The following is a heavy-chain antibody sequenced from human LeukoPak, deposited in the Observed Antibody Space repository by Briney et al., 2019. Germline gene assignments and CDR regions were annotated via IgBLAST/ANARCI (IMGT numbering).Heavy chain of an antibody. Sequence: SQTLSLTCTVSGGSISSGGYCWSWIRQHPGKGLEWIGYIYDTGNTYYSPSLKNRLTISVDTSKNQFSLKLSPVTAADTAVYYCARDRDGYNVLDYWGQGTLVTVSS. CDR3: ARDRDGYNVLDY. J-gene: IGHJ4*02. D-gene: IGHD5-24*01. CDR2: IYDTGNT. V-gene: IGHV4-31*03. CDR1: GGSISSGGYC.